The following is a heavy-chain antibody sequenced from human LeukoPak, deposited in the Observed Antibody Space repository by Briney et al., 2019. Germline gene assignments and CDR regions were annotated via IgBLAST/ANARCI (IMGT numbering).Heavy chain of an antibody. D-gene: IGHD5-12*01. CDR3: ARGEVATIAVRRTPYYFDY. CDR1: GFTFSDYY. J-gene: IGHJ4*02. V-gene: IGHV3-11*01. Sequence: GGSLRLSCAASGFTFSDYYMSWIRQAPGKGLEWVSYISSSGSTIYYADSVKGRFTISRDNAKNSLYLQMNSLRAEDTAVYYCARGEVATIAVRRTPYYFDYWGQGTLVTVSS. CDR2: ISSSGSTI.